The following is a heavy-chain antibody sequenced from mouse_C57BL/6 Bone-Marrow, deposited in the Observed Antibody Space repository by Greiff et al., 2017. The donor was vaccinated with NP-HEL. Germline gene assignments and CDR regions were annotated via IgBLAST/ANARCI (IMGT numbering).Heavy chain of an antibody. CDR3: ARNEGGDGYYAMDY. CDR1: GFSLTSYG. D-gene: IGHD2-3*01. Sequence: VKLMESGPGLVQPSQSLSITCTVSGFSLTSYGVHWVRQSPGKGLEWLGVIWSGGSTDYNAAFISRLSISKDNSKSQVFFKMNSLQADDTAIYYCARNEGGDGYYAMDYWGQGTSVTVSS. J-gene: IGHJ4*01. V-gene: IGHV2-2*01. CDR2: IWSGGST.